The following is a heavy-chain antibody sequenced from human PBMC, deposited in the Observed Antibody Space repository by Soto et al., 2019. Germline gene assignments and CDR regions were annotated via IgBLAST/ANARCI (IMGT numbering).Heavy chain of an antibody. CDR1: GFTFDDYT. V-gene: IGHV3-43*01. Sequence: EVQLVESGGVVVQPGGSLRLSCAASGFTFDDYTMHWVRQAPGKGLEWVSLISWDGGSTYYADSVKGRFTISRDNSKNSPDLEMNSLRTEEPPLYYCAKEFGLGVLGQGTTVTVSS. CDR3: AKEFGLGV. J-gene: IGHJ6*02. D-gene: IGHD3-16*01. CDR2: ISWDGGST.